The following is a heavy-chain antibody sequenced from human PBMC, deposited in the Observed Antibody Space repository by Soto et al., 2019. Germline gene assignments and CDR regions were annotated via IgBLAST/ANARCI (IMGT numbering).Heavy chain of an antibody. D-gene: IGHD3-3*01. Sequence: SETLSLTCAVCGGSFSVYYWSWIRQPPGKGLEWIGEINHSGSTNYNPSLKSRVTISVDTAKNQFSLKLSSVTAADTAVYYCARGTITIFGVAINRNWFDHWGQGTLVTVSS. J-gene: IGHJ5*02. CDR1: GGSFSVYY. CDR2: INHSGST. V-gene: IGHV4-34*01. CDR3: ARGTITIFGVAINRNWFDH.